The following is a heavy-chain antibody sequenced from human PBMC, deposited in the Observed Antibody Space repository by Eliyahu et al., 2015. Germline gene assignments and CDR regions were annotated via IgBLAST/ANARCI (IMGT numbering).Heavy chain of an antibody. Sequence: QITLKESGPTLVKPTQTLTLTCTFSGFSLSTTAMAVGWIRQPPGXALEWLALIYWDDDKRYSPSLKSRLTITKDTSKSQVVLTMTNMDPVDTGTYYCAREPFRSYFDYWGQGTLVTVSS. J-gene: IGHJ4*02. CDR3: AREPFRSYFDY. D-gene: IGHD1-26*01. V-gene: IGHV2-5*02. CDR2: IYWDDDK. CDR1: GFSLSTTAMA.